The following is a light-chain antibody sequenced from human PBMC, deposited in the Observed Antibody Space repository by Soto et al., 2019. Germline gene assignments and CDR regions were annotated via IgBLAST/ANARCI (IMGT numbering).Light chain of an antibody. Sequence: QSALTQPRSVSGSPGQSVTISCTGTSSDVGGYNSVSWYQQRPGKAPKLMIYVVTKRPSGVPARFSGSKSGNTASLTISGLQAEDEADYYCCSYAGTYTHVFGTGTKVTVL. CDR3: CSYAGTYTHV. V-gene: IGLV2-11*01. J-gene: IGLJ1*01. CDR2: VVT. CDR1: SSDVGGYNS.